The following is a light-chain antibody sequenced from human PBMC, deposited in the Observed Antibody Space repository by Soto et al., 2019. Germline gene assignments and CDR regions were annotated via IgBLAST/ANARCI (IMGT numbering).Light chain of an antibody. Sequence: DIVMTQSPLSLPVTPGEPASISCRSSQSLLHSNGYNYLNWYLQKPRQSPQLLIYLGSNRASGVPDRFSGSGSGTDFTLKISRGEAEDVGIYYCMQGRQPPYTFGQGTKLEI. J-gene: IGKJ2*01. V-gene: IGKV2-28*01. CDR1: QSLLHSNGYNY. CDR2: LGS. CDR3: MQGRQPPYT.